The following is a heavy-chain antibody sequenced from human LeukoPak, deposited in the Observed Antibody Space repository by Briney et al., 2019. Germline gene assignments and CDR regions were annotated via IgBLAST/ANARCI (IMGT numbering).Heavy chain of an antibody. D-gene: IGHD2-15*01. V-gene: IGHV3-48*03. CDR2: ISSTGGTI. Sequence: GGSLRLSCAASGFTFSSYGMNWVRQAPGKGLEWVSYISSTGGTIYYADSVKGRFTISRDNAKNSLYLQMNSLRAEDTAVYYCAYCSGGTCYYLDYWGQGALVTVSS. CDR3: AYCSGGTCYYLDY. CDR1: GFTFSSYG. J-gene: IGHJ4*02.